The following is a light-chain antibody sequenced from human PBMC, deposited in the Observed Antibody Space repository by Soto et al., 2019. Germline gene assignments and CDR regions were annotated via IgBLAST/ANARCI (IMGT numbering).Light chain of an antibody. V-gene: IGKV1-39*01. CDR2: TTS. CDR3: QHGSSLPFT. J-gene: IGKJ3*01. CDR1: QIIGSY. Sequence: DIQMTQSPSSLSASVGDRVTITCRASQIIGSYLNWYQQKPGKAPELLIYTTSSLKSGVPSRFSGSGSGTAFTLTISSLQPEDFATYYCQHGSSLPFTFGPGTKVDIK.